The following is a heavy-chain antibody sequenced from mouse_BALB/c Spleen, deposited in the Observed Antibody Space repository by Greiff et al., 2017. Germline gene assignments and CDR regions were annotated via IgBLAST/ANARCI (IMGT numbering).Heavy chain of an antibody. V-gene: IGHV1-7*01. J-gene: IGHJ4*01. CDR2: INPSTGYT. Sequence: VQLQQSGAELAKPGASVKMSCKASGYTFTSYWMHWVKQRPGQGLEWIGYINPSTGYTEYNQKFKDKATLTADKSSSTAYMQLSSLTSEDSAVYYCARRGNGYSYYAMDYWGQGTSVTVSS. CDR3: ARRGNGYSYYAMDY. CDR1: GYTFTSYW. D-gene: IGHD2-3*01.